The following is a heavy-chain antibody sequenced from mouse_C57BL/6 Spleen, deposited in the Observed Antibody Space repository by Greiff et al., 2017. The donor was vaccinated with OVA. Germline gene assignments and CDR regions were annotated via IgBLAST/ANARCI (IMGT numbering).Heavy chain of an antibody. CDR1: GYSITSGYY. Sequence: EVQLQESGPGLVKPSQSLSLTCSVTGYSITSGYYWNWIRQFPGNKLEWMGYISYDGSNNYNPSLKNRISITRYTSKNQFFLKLNSVTTEDTATYYCAREGLYYGSSYSAMDYWGQGTSVTVSS. D-gene: IGHD1-1*01. CDR2: ISYDGSN. V-gene: IGHV3-6*01. J-gene: IGHJ4*01. CDR3: AREGLYYGSSYSAMDY.